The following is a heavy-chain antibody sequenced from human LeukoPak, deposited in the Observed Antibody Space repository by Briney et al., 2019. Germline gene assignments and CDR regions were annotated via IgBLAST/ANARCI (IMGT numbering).Heavy chain of an antibody. CDR3: ARGDMTTVTTMGY. D-gene: IGHD4-17*01. CDR2: IYYSAST. V-gene: IGHV4-59*01. Sequence: SETLSLTCAVSGASISSYYWSWIRQSPGKGLEWIGYIYYSASTNYNPSVKSRGTISVDTSKNQFSLKLSSVTTADTAVYYCARGDMTTVTTMGYWGQGTLVTVSS. CDR1: GASISSYY. J-gene: IGHJ4*02.